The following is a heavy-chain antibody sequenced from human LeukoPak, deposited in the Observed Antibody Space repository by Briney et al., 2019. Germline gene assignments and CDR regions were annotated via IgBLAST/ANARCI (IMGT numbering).Heavy chain of an antibody. J-gene: IGHJ4*02. CDR1: GYTFTSYG. V-gene: IGHV1-18*01. CDR3: AKSLWEPLGGYYFDY. Sequence: ASVKVSCKASGYTFTSYGISWVRQAPGQGLEWMGWISAYNGNTNYAQKLQGRVTMTTDTSTSTAYMELRSLRSDDTAVYYCAKSLWEPLGGYYFDYWGQGTLVTVSS. D-gene: IGHD1-26*01. CDR2: ISAYNGNT.